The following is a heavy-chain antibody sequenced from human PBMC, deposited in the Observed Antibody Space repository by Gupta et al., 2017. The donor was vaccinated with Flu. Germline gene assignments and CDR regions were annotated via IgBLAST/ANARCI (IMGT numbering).Heavy chain of an antibody. CDR3: TTGGGFTNDAFDI. CDR1: GFTFSKAW. V-gene: IGHV3-15*01. CDR2: IKSKSDGGTT. J-gene: IGHJ3*02. D-gene: IGHD3-16*01. Sequence: EVQLVESGGGFVKPGGSLRLSCAASGFTFSKAWMSWVRQAPGKGLEWVGSIKSKSDGGTTEYAAPVKDRFIISRDDSKKTLYLQMRRLKTEDTAVYYCTTGGGFTNDAFDIWGQGTMVTVSS.